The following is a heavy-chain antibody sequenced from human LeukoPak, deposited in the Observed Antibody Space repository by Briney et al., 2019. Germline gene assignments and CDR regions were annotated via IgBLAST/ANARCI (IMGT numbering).Heavy chain of an antibody. D-gene: IGHD3-10*01. CDR1: GGSISSGGYY. V-gene: IGHV4-31*03. CDR2: IYYSGST. Sequence: SETLSLTCTVSGGSISSGGYYWSWIRQHPGKGLEWIGYIYYSGSTYYNPSLKSRVTISVDTSKNQFSLKLSSVTAADTAVYYCARVSGSGSYKWFDPWGQGTLVTVSS. CDR3: ARVSGSGSYKWFDP. J-gene: IGHJ5*02.